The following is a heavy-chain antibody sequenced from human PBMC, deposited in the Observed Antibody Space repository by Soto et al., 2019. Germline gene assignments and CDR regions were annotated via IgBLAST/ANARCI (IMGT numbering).Heavy chain of an antibody. Sequence: PSETLSLTCTVSGGSISSSSYYWGWIRQPPGKGLEWIGSIYYSGSTYYNPSLKSRVTISVDTSKNQFSLKLSSVTAADTAVYYCAKYYYDSSGSGGGFDIWGQGTMVTVS. J-gene: IGHJ3*02. D-gene: IGHD3-22*01. CDR2: IYYSGST. V-gene: IGHV4-39*01. CDR1: GGSISSSSYY. CDR3: AKYYYDSSGSGGGFDI.